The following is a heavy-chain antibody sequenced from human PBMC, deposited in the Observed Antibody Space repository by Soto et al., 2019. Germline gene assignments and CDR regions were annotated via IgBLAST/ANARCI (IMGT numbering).Heavy chain of an antibody. J-gene: IGHJ4*02. CDR3: ASSHARAHITSAVH. CDR2: IYYSGST. CDR1: GGSISSGGYY. D-gene: IGHD1-20*01. V-gene: IGHV4-31*03. Sequence: SETLSLTCTVSGGSISSGGYYWTWICQHPGKGLEWIGYIYYSGSTYYNPSLKSRVTISVDTSKNQFSLKLSSVTAADTAVYYCASSHARAHITSAVHWGKTTLLTVSS.